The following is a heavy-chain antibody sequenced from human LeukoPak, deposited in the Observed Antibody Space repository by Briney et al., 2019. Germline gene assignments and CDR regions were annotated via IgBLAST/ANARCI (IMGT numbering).Heavy chain of an antibody. CDR2: INWNGGST. V-gene: IGHV3-20*01. Sequence: PGGSLRLSCAASGFTFDDYGMSWVRQAPGKGLEWGSGINWNGGSTGYADSVKGRFTISRDNAKNSLYLQMNSLRAEDTALYHCARGLRFDYYGSGSYYNDYYYMDVWGKGTTVTVSS. D-gene: IGHD3-10*01. CDR1: GFTFDDYG. J-gene: IGHJ6*03. CDR3: ARGLRFDYYGSGSYYNDYYYMDV.